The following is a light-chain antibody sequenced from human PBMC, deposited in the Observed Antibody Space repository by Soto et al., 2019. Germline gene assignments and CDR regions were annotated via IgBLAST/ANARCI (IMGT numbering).Light chain of an antibody. J-gene: IGLJ2*01. Sequence: QSALTQPASVSGSPGQSITISCTGANSDIGDWNYVSWYQQYTGKAPKVIIYEVNYRPSGVSYRFSGSKSGNTASLTISGLQAEDEADYYCSSVSGGTTLFVFGGGNKLTVL. CDR3: SSVSGGTTLFV. CDR2: EVN. V-gene: IGLV2-14*01. CDR1: NSDIGDWNY.